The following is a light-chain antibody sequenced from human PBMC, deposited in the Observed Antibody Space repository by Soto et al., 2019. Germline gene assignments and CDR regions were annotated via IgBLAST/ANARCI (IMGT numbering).Light chain of an antibody. Sequence: QLVLTQPPSVSGAPGQRVTISCTGSTSNIGAGYDVHWYQQVPGRAPKLLIYGNSNRPSGVPDRFSGSKSGTSASLAITGLQAEDEADYYCQSYDNTLTSYVVFGGGTKVTVL. CDR1: TSNIGAGYD. CDR2: GNS. V-gene: IGLV1-40*01. J-gene: IGLJ2*01. CDR3: QSYDNTLTSYVV.